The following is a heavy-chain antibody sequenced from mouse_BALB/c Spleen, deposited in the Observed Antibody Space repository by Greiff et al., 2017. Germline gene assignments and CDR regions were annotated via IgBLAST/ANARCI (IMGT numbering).Heavy chain of an antibody. CDR2: ISSGGGST. CDR1: GFAFSSYD. CDR3: ARHGGYAMDY. J-gene: IGHJ4*01. Sequence: EVKLMESGGGLVKPGGSLKLSCAASGFAFSSYDMSWVRQTPEKRLEWVAYISSGGGSTYYPDTVKGRFTISRDNAKNTLYLQMSSLKSEDTAMYYCARHGGYAMDYWGQGTSVTVSS. V-gene: IGHV5-12-1*01.